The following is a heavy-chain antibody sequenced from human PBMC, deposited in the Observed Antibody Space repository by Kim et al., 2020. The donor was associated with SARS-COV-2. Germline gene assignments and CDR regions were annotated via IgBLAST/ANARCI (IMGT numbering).Heavy chain of an antibody. Sequence: GGSLRLSCATSGFTFTTYTMTWVRQAPGRGLEWVSSISSSSSYIYYADSMKGRFTISRDNAKNSLYLQMNSLRAEDTAIYHCARTPGRPGSGDYVDYWGQGSLVTVSS. CDR3: ARTPGRPGSGDYVDY. CDR2: ISSSSSYI. J-gene: IGHJ4*02. CDR1: GFTFTTYT. D-gene: IGHD3-10*01. V-gene: IGHV3-21*01.